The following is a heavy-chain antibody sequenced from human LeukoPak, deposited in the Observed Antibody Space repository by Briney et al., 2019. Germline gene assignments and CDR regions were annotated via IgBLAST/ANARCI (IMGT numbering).Heavy chain of an antibody. D-gene: IGHD1-26*01. CDR3: ARDAGREPFSPPYAFDI. V-gene: IGHV4-4*02. J-gene: IGHJ3*02. CDR1: GASIISTNW. Sequence: PSGTLSLTCNVSGASIISTNWWNWVRQPPGKGLEWIGEVYQSGYTKYNPSLKSRVTISVDKSKNQFSLRLNSVTAADTAVYYCARDAGREPFSPPYAFDIWGQGTMVTVSS. CDR2: VYQSGYT.